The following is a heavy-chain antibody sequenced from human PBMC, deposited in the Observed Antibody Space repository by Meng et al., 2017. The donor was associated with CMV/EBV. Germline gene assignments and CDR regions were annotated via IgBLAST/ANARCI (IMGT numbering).Heavy chain of an antibody. D-gene: IGHD2-2*01. CDR2: IYYSGST. CDR1: GGPISSGDYY. V-gene: IGHV4-30-4*08. CDR3: ARVGRTSCYDY. Sequence: QVHLRDAAPGLVRPSQTLSLTCTVSGGPISSGDYYWSWNRQPQGKGLEWIGYIYYSGSTYYNPSLKSRVTISVDTSKNQFSLKLSSVTAADTAVYYCARVGRTSCYDYWGQGTLVTVSS. J-gene: IGHJ4*02.